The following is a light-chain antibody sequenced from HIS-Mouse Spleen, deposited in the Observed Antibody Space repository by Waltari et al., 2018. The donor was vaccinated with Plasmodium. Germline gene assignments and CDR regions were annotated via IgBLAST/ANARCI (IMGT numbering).Light chain of an antibody. CDR3: QQSYSTPPT. V-gene: IGKV1-39*01. CDR1: QSISSY. Sequence: DIQMTQSPSSLSASVGDRVTITCRASQSISSYLNWYQQKPGKAPKLLIYAASSLQRGVPSRFSGSGSGTDFTLTISSLQPEDFATDYCQQSYSTPPTFGGGTKVEIK. J-gene: IGKJ4*01. CDR2: AAS.